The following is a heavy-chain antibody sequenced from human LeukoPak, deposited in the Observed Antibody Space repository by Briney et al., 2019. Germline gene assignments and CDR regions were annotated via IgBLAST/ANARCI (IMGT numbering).Heavy chain of an antibody. CDR2: ITGNSGAL. V-gene: IGHV3-9*01. D-gene: IGHD3-10*01. CDR3: GKDIVVTMLRGVIRS. CDR1: GFSFSDYA. J-gene: IGHJ4*02. Sequence: PGGSLRLSCAASGFSFSDYAMVWVRQVPGKGLEWVSGITGNSGALHYADSVKGRCTISRDSARKSHYLQISSLIPEDKALYYCGKDIVVTMLRGVIRSWGQGTLVTVSS.